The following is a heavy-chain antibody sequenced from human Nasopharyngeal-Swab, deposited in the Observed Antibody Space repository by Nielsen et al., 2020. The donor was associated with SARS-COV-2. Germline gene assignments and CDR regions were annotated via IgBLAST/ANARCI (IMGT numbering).Heavy chain of an antibody. J-gene: IGHJ4*02. CDR2: IYYSGST. Sequence: SETLSLTCTVSGGSISAYHWSWIRQPPGKGLEWIGYIYYSGSTNYNPSPKSRVTISVDSSKNQFSLKLSSVTAADTAVYYCARGKAVTYDYWGQGTLVTVSS. CDR3: ARGKAVTYDY. V-gene: IGHV4-59*01. CDR1: GGSISAYH. D-gene: IGHD4-17*01.